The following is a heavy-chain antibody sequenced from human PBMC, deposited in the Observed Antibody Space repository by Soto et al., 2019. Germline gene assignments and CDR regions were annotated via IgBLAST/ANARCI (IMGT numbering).Heavy chain of an antibody. D-gene: IGHD4-17*01. Sequence: SETLSLTCTVSGGSISSGDYYWSWIRQPPGKGLEWIGYIYYSGSTNYNPSLKSRVTISVDTSKNQFSLKLSSVTAADTAVYYCARGGYGDNFDYWGQGTLVTVSS. CDR3: ARGGYGDNFDY. CDR2: IYYSGST. V-gene: IGHV4-61*08. J-gene: IGHJ4*02. CDR1: GGSISSGDYY.